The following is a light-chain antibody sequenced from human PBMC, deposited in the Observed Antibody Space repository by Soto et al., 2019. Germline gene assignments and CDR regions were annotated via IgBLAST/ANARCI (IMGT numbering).Light chain of an antibody. CDR1: SSNIGAGYD. CDR3: QSFDSSLNNYV. CDR2: DNN. J-gene: IGLJ1*01. Sequence: QAVVTQPPSVSGAPGQRVTISCTGSSSNIGAGYDVHWYQQLPKTAPKLLIYDNNNRPSGVPDRFSGSKSGTSASLAITGLQAEDEADYYCQSFDSSLNNYVFGTGTKLTVL. V-gene: IGLV1-40*01.